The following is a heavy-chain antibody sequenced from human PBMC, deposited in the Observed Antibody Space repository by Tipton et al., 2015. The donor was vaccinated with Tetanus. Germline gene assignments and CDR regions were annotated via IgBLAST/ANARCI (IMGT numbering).Heavy chain of an antibody. D-gene: IGHD3-16*01. Sequence: QLVQSGAEVKKPGASVKVSCKVSGYTLTDISLHWVRQAPGKGLEWMGGFDPEEGKIVYAQKFLGRVSMTEDTSTETAYMELSSLRSEDTAVYYCAIDRWGSYTLGVDAFDIWGQGTMVTVSS. J-gene: IGHJ3*02. CDR3: AIDRWGSYTLGVDAFDI. CDR1: GYTLTDIS. V-gene: IGHV1-24*01. CDR2: FDPEEGKI.